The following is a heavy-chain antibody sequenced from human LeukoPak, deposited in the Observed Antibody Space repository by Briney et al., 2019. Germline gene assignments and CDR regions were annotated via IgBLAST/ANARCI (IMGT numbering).Heavy chain of an antibody. CDR2: IYYSGST. D-gene: IGHD4-17*01. Sequence: SETLSLTCTVSGGSISSSSYYWGWIRQPPGKGLEWIGSIYYSGSTYYNPSLKSRVTISVDTSKNQFSLKLSSVTAADTAVYYCATPYGDYAYAFDIWGQRTMVTVSS. CDR3: ATPYGDYAYAFDI. V-gene: IGHV4-39*01. J-gene: IGHJ3*02. CDR1: GGSISSSSYY.